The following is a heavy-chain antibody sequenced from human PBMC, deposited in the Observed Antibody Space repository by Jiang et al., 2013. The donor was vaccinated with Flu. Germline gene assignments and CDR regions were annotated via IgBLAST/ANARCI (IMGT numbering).Heavy chain of an antibody. CDR1: GFSLTTSGVG. CDR3: AHRRPSSRNWEHHLPDF. J-gene: IGHJ4*02. V-gene: IGHV2-5*02. D-gene: IGHD1-26*01. CDR2: IYWDDDK. Sequence: KPTQTLTLTCTFSGFSLTTSGVGVGWIRQPPGKALEWLALIYWDDDKRYSPSLKSRLTIIKETSRNQVFLIMTNMDPVDTGTYYCAHRRPSSRNWEHHLPDFWGPGTLVTVSS.